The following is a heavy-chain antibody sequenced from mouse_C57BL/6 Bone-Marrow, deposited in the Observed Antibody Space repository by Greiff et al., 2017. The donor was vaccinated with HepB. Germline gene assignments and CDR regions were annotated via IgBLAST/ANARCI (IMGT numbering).Heavy chain of an antibody. Sequence: EVKLQQSGPELVKPGASVKISCKASGYSFTDYNMNWVKQSNGKSLEWIGVINPNYGTTSYNQKFKGKATLTVDQSSSPAYMQLNSLTSEDSAVYYCAIWRHPVYYGYDGYFDVWGTGTTVTVSS. V-gene: IGHV1-39*01. CDR2: INPNYGTT. CDR1: GYSFTDYN. D-gene: IGHD2-2*01. CDR3: AIWRHPVYYGYDGYFDV. J-gene: IGHJ1*03.